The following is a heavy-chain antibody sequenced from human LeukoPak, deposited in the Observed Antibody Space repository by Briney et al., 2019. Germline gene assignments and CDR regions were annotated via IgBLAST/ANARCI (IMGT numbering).Heavy chain of an antibody. J-gene: IGHJ3*02. CDR1: GGSISSYY. CDR3: ARLTTIVVVPAAHDAFDI. Sequence: SETLSLTCTVSGGSISSYYWSWIRQPSGKGLEWIGYIYYSGSTNYNPSLKSRVTISVDTSKNQFSLKLSSVTAADTAAYYCARLTTIVVVPAAHDAFDIWGQGTMVTVSS. V-gene: IGHV4-59*01. D-gene: IGHD2-2*01. CDR2: IYYSGST.